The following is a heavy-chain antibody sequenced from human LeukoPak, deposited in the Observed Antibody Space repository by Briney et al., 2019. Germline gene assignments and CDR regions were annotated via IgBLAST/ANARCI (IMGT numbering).Heavy chain of an antibody. Sequence: SETLSPTCAVYGGSFSGYYWSWIRQPPGKGLEWIGEINHSGSTNYNPSLKSRVTISVDTSKNQFSLKLSSVTAADTAVYYCARTNPRYCSSTSCYLSRLDDYWGQGTLVTVSS. CDR3: ARTNPRYCSSTSCYLSRLDDY. D-gene: IGHD2-2*01. V-gene: IGHV4-34*01. CDR2: INHSGST. CDR1: GGSFSGYY. J-gene: IGHJ4*02.